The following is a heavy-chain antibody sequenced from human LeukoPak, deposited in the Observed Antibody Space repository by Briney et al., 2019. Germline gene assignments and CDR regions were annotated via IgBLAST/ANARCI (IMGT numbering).Heavy chain of an antibody. Sequence: GGSLRLSCAASGFTFDDYAMHWVRQVPGKGLEWVSGISWNSGSIGYADSVKGRFTISRDNSKNSLFVQMNSLRAEDTAVYFCAKSRSGSANWALQIFDNWGQGTLVTVSS. V-gene: IGHV3-9*01. D-gene: IGHD1-1*01. CDR3: AKSRSGSANWALQIFDN. CDR2: ISWNSGSI. CDR1: GFTFDDYA. J-gene: IGHJ4*02.